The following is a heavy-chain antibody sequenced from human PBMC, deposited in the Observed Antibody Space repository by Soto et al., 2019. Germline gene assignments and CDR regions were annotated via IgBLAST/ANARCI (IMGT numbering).Heavy chain of an antibody. D-gene: IGHD3-10*01. Sequence: QVQLVESGGGVVQPGRSLRLSCAASGFTFSSYGMHWVRQAPGKGLEWVAVIWYDGSNKYYADSVKGRFTISRDNSKNTLYLQIPSLMAEDPAVYYCARDMWRDDYYGSNSYNPASDIWGQGTMVTVSS. V-gene: IGHV3-33*01. J-gene: IGHJ3*02. CDR2: IWYDGSNK. CDR3: ARDMWRDDYYGSNSYNPASDI. CDR1: GFTFSSYG.